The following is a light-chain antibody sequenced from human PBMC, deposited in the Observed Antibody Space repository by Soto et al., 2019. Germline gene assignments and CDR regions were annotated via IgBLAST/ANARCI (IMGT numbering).Light chain of an antibody. CDR1: QMIRSY. CDR3: QQSYTSPPAT. V-gene: IGKV1-39*01. J-gene: IGKJ1*01. CDR2: AAS. Sequence: DLQMTQSPSSLSASVGDRVTITCRASQMIRSYLNWYQQKPGKAPKLLIYAASILQSGVPSRFSGSGSGTDFTLTISSLQPEDFATYYCQQSYTSPPATFGQGTKVEIK.